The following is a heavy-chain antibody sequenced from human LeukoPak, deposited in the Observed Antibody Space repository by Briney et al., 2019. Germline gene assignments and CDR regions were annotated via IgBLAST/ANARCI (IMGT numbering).Heavy chain of an antibody. CDR3: ARAFIYYYYYMDV. CDR1: GGSISSYY. Sequence: SETLSLTCTVSGGSISSYYWSWIRQPPGKGLEWIGYIYYSGSTNYNPSLKSRVTISVDTSKNQFSLKLSSATAADTAVYYCARAFIYYYYYMDVWGKGTTVTVSS. J-gene: IGHJ6*03. CDR2: IYYSGST. V-gene: IGHV4-59*12.